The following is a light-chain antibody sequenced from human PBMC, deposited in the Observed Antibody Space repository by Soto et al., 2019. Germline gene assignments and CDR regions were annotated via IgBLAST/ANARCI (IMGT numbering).Light chain of an antibody. Sequence: QSVLTQPPSVSGAPGQRVTLSCTGSSSNIGSGYNVHWYQHVVGTAPKLLIYNSYNRPSGVPDRFSGSKSGSSASLAITGLQADDEADYYCQSYDNTLRASLFGGGTKLTVL. J-gene: IGLJ3*02. CDR3: QSYDNTLRASL. V-gene: IGLV1-40*01. CDR1: SSNIGSGYN. CDR2: NSY.